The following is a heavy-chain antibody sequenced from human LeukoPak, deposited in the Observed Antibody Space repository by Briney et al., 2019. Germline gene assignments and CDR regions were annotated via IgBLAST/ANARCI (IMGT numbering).Heavy chain of an antibody. D-gene: IGHD2-2*01. CDR2: ISGSGGST. V-gene: IGHV3-23*01. CDR3: AKEIVVEPGASVDNWFDS. CDR1: GFTLSNHA. J-gene: IGHJ5*01. Sequence: GGSLRLSCAASGFTLSNHAMSWVRQAPGMGLEWVSSISGSGGSTFQADSVKGRFTISRDNSKNTLYLQMNSLRVDDTAVYYCAKEIVVEPGASVDNWFDSWGQGTLVTVSS.